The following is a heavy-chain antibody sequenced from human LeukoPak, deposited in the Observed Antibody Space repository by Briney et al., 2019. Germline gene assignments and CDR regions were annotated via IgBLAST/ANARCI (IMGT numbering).Heavy chain of an antibody. V-gene: IGHV4-59*01. J-gene: IGHJ3*02. CDR1: GDSITSDYC. CDR2: IYYSGST. D-gene: IGHD3-22*01. Sequence: SETLSLTCIVSGDSITSDYCWGWIRQPPGKGLEWIGYIYYSGSTNYNPSLKSRVTISVDTSKNQFSLKLSSVTAADTAVYYCARRTLYDSSGYYSLIKDAFDIWGQGTMVTVSS. CDR3: ARRTLYDSSGYYSLIKDAFDI.